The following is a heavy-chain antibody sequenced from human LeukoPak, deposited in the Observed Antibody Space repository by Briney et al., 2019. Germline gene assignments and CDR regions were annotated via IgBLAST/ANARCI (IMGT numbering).Heavy chain of an antibody. J-gene: IGHJ4*02. CDR3: ATGLAAAAGRRRKTDS. V-gene: IGHV1-24*01. CDR2: FDPEDGET. D-gene: IGHD6-13*01. CDR1: GYTLTELS. Sequence: GASVKVSCKVSGYTLTELSMHWVRQAPGKGLEGMGGFDPEDGETIYAQKFQGRVTMTEDTSTDTAYMELSSLRSEDTAVYYCATGLAAAAGRRRKTDSWGQGTLVTVSS.